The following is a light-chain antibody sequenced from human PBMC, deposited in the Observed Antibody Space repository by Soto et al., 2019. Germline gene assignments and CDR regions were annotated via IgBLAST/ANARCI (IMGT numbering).Light chain of an antibody. CDR1: QSVGTY. CDR2: GAS. J-gene: IGKJ2*01. CDR3: QQYYTWPPYT. V-gene: IGKV3D-15*01. Sequence: EIVLTQSPATLSVSPGDTATLSCRASQSVGTYLAWYQQKPGQPPSLLLYGASTRATGIPARFSGSGSETDFTLTISSLQSEDFAVYFCQQYYTWPPYTFGQGTKLEIK.